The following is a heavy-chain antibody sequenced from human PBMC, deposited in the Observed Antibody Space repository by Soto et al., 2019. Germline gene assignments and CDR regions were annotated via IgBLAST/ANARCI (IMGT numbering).Heavy chain of an antibody. V-gene: IGHV1-8*01. D-gene: IGHD3-22*01. CDR3: ARHSYYYDSSGYRGNYYYYYGMDV. Sequence: QVQLVQSGAEVKKPGASVKVSCKASGYTFTSYDINWVRQATGQGLEWMGWMNPNSGNTGYAQKFQGRVTMTRNTSISTAYMELSSLRYEDTAVYYCARHSYYYDSSGYRGNYYYYYGMDVWGQGTTVTVSS. CDR2: MNPNSGNT. CDR1: GYTFTSYD. J-gene: IGHJ6*02.